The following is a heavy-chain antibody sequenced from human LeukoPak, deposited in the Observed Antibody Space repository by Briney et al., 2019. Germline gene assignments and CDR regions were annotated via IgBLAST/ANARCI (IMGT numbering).Heavy chain of an antibody. J-gene: IGHJ6*03. CDR3: VILSGVGSSSRPYMDV. Sequence: ASVKVSCKASGYTFTSYDINWVRQATGQGLEWMGWMNPNSGNTGYAQKFQGRVTMTRNTSISTAYMELSSLRSEDTAVYYCVILSGVGSSSRPYMDVWGKGTTVTVSS. CDR2: MNPNSGNT. D-gene: IGHD6-6*01. CDR1: GYTFTSYD. V-gene: IGHV1-8*01.